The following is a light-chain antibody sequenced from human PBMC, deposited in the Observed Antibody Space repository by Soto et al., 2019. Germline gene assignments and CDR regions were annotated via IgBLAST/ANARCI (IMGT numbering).Light chain of an antibody. CDR2: WAS. V-gene: IGKV4-1*01. Sequence: DIVMTQSPDSLAVSLGERATINCKSSQNILNKSNKKNFLAWYQLKPGQPPKLLLYWASTRESGVPDRFSGSGSGTDFTLTIDSLQAEDVAVYYCQQYHTTPRLSFGGGTRVEI. CDR1: QNILNKSNKKNF. J-gene: IGKJ4*01. CDR3: QQYHTTPRLS.